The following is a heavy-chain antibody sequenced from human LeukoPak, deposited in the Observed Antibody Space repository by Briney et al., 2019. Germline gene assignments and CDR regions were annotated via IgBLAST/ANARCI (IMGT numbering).Heavy chain of an antibody. CDR2: IYTSGST. V-gene: IGHV4-4*07. CDR3: ARDCSSTSCYGPFDY. D-gene: IGHD2-2*01. CDR1: GGSFSGYY. Sequence: PSETLSLTCAVYGGSFSGYYWSWIRQPAGKGLEWIGRIYTSGSTNNNPSLKSRVTMSVDTSKNQISLKLSSVTAADTAVYYCARDCSSTSCYGPFDYWGQGTLVTVSS. J-gene: IGHJ4*02.